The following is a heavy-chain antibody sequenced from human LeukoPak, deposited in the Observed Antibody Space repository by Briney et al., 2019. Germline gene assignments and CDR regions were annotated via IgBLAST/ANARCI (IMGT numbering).Heavy chain of an antibody. J-gene: IGHJ4*02. CDR2: INHSGST. V-gene: IGHV4-34*01. CDR3: ARGPPLITMVRGVRHAPLDY. Sequence: SETLSLTCAVYGGSFSGYYWSWIRQPPGKGLEWIGEINHSGSTNYNPSLKSRVTISVDTSKNQFSLKLSSVTAADTAVYYCARGPPLITMVRGVRHAPLDYWGQGTLVTVSS. D-gene: IGHD3-10*01. CDR1: GGSFSGYY.